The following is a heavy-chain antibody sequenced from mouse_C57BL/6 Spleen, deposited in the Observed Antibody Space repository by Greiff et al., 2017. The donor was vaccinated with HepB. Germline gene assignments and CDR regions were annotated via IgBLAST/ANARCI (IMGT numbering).Heavy chain of an antibody. CDR1: GYTFTSYW. Sequence: QVQLQQPGAELVMPGASVKLSCKASGYTFTSYWMHWVKQRPGQGLEWIGEIDPSDSYTNYNQKFKGKSTLTVDKSSSTAYMQLSSLTSEDSAVYYCARSIYDGYYGYFDVWGTGTTVTVSS. V-gene: IGHV1-69*01. CDR3: ARSIYDGYYGYFDV. D-gene: IGHD2-3*01. CDR2: IDPSDSYT. J-gene: IGHJ1*03.